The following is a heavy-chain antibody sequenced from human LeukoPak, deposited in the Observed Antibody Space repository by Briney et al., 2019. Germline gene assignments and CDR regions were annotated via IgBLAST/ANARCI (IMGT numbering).Heavy chain of an antibody. CDR3: ARPRSSNTWYVAFDI. CDR1: EFPFNNYW. Sequence: GGSPRLSCAASEFPFNNYWMSWVRQAPGKGLERVPNIKQDGSEKYYVDSVKGRFTISRDNAKNSLYLQMNSLRAEATAVYYCARPRSSNTWYVAFDIWGQGTMVTVSS. CDR2: IKQDGSEK. D-gene: IGHD2-2*01. J-gene: IGHJ3*02. V-gene: IGHV3-7*04.